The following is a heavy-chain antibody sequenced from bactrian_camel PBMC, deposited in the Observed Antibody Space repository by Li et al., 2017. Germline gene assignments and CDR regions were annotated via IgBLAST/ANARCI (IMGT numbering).Heavy chain of an antibody. CDR2: ISSGGGTT. V-gene: IGHV3S42*01. Sequence: VQLVESGGGLVQPGGSLILSCAASAITFRRDAMMWVRQAQGKGLEWVSDISSGGGTTNYGDSVKGRFTISRDNAENTLYLQMNSLKTEDTAVYYCAAGGTSRDCYAGSTCPDRYCAVNYWGKGTQVTVS. J-gene: IGHJ7*01. D-gene: IGHD7*01. CDR1: AITFRRDA.